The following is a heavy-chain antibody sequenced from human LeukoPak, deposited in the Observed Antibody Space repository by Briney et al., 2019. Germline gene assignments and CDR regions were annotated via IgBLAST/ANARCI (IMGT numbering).Heavy chain of an antibody. D-gene: IGHD3-22*01. V-gene: IGHV6-1*01. CDR2: TYYRSKWYN. CDR1: GDSFSSNSAA. J-gene: IGHJ4*02. Sequence: SQTLSLTCAISGDSFSSNSAAWDWVRQSPSRGREWLGRTYYRSKWYNDYAVSVKSRITINPDTSKNQFSLQLNSVTPEDTAVYYCARSPDSSGYYDRFDYWGQGTLVTVSS. CDR3: ARSPDSSGYYDRFDY.